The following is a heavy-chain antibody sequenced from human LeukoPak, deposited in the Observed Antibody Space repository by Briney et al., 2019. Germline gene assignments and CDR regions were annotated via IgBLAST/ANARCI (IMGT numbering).Heavy chain of an antibody. CDR3: ARSYYDFWSGYYPFDY. CDR2: INWNGGST. Sequence: GGSLRLSCAASGFTFDDYGMSWVRQAPGKGLEWVSGINWNGGSTGYADSVKGRFTISRDNAKDSLYLQMNSLRAEDTALYYCARSYYDFWSGYYPFDYWGQGTLVTVSS. V-gene: IGHV3-20*04. J-gene: IGHJ4*02. CDR1: GFTFDDYG. D-gene: IGHD3-3*01.